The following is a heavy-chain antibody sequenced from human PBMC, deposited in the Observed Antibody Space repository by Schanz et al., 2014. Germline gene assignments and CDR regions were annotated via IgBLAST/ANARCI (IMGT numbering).Heavy chain of an antibody. CDR1: GFTFNNYG. D-gene: IGHD5-12*01. V-gene: IGHV3-33*01. CDR2: IWYNGSNK. J-gene: IGHJ6*03. CDR3: ARVDSGYDSHLYYYYYYMDV. Sequence: QVQVVESGGGVVQPGRSLRLSCVASGFTFNNYGMHWVRQAPGKGLGWVAVIWYNGSNKYYADSVRGRFTISRDNAKNALYLQMNSLRAEDTAVYYCARVDSGYDSHLYYYYYYMDVWGKGTTXTVSS.